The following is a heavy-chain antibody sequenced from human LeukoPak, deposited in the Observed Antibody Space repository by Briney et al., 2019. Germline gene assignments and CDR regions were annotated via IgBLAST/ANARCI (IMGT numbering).Heavy chain of an antibody. D-gene: IGHD1-26*01. CDR2: IIPILGIA. CDR1: GGTFSSYA. V-gene: IGHV1-69*04. Sequence: ASVKVSCKASGGTFSSYAISWVRQAPGQGLEWMGRIIPILGIANYAQRFQGRVTITADKSTSTAYMELSSLRSEDTVVYYCARSLSGSYVFPYYFDYWGQGTLVTVSS. J-gene: IGHJ4*02. CDR3: ARSLSGSYVFPYYFDY.